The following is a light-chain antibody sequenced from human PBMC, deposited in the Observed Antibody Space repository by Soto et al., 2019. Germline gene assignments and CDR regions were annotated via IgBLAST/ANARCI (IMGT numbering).Light chain of an antibody. CDR2: EGI. J-gene: IGLJ3*02. V-gene: IGLV2-14*02. CDR3: SSFTTSSTWV. Sequence: QSALTQPASVSGSPGQSITISCTGTSSDVGGYNLVSWYQHHPGRAPKLMIYEGIKRPSGVSNRFSGSQSGNTASLTISGLQAEDEADYYCSSFTTSSTWVFGGGTKVTVL. CDR1: SSDVGGYNL.